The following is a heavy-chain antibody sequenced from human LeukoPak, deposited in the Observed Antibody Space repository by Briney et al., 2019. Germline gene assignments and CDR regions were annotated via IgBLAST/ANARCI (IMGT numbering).Heavy chain of an antibody. CDR2: IYYSGST. CDR3: ARGYGSGSYYKPPRYYGMDV. V-gene: IGHV4-31*03. CDR1: GGSISGYY. J-gene: IGHJ6*02. Sequence: SETLSLICSVSGGSISGYYWSWIRQHPGKGLEWIGYIYYSGSTYYNPSLKSRVTISVDTSKNQFSLKLSSVTAADTAVYYCARGYGSGSYYKPPRYYGMDVWGQGTTVTVSS. D-gene: IGHD3-10*01.